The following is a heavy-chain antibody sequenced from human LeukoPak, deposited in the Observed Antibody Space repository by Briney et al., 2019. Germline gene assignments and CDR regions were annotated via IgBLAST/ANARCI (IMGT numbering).Heavy chain of an antibody. CDR3: ARDCLPQGYISGPDY. Sequence: GGSLRLSCAASGFTFSTYAMHWVRQAPGKGLEYVSAISSDGGSTYYANSVKGRFTISRDNSKNTVYLQMGSLRAEDTAVYYCARDCLPQGYISGPDYGGQGTLVTVSS. J-gene: IGHJ4*02. V-gene: IGHV3-64*01. CDR1: GFTFSTYA. D-gene: IGHD5-24*01. CDR2: ISSDGGST.